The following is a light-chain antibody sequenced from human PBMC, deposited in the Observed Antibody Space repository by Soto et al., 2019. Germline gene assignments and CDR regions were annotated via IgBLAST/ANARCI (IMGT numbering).Light chain of an antibody. CDR3: QQYNDFQYS. Sequence: DIQMTQSPSTLSASVGDGVTITCRASQNIGSWLAWYQQKPGEAPKLLTYKETNLQSGVPSRSSGSGSVTDFSLTISSLKPLDPAPYFCQQYNDFQYSFCPGTKREI. CDR2: KET. CDR1: QNIGSW. J-gene: IGKJ2*01. V-gene: IGKV1-5*03.